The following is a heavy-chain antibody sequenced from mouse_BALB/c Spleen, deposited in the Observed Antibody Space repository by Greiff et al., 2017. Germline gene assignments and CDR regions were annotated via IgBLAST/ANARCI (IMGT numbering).Heavy chain of an antibody. CDR2: ISSGGSYT. CDR3: ARDEGVRRRYAMDY. CDR1: GFTFSSYA. V-gene: IGHV5-9-4*01. J-gene: IGHJ4*01. Sequence: EVKLVESGGGLVKPGGSLKLSCAASGFTFSSYAMSWVRQSPEKRLEWVAEISSGGSYTYYPDTVTGRFTISRDNAKNTLYLEMSSLRSEDTAMYYCARDEGVRRRYAMDYWGQGTSVTVSS. D-gene: IGHD2-14*01.